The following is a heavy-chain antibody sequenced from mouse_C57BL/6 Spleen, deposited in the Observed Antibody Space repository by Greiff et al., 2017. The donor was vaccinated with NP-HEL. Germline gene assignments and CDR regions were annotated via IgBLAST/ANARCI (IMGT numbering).Heavy chain of an antibody. CDR2: IYPGDGDT. D-gene: IGHD1-1*01. CDR3: AREEYYGSRTWFAY. CDR1: GYAFSSSW. V-gene: IGHV1-82*01. J-gene: IGHJ3*01. Sequence: VQLQESGPELVKPGASVKISCKASGYAFSSSWMNWVKQRPGKGLEWIGRIYPGDGDTNYNGKFKGKATLTADKSSSTAYMQLSSLTSEDSAVYFCAREEYYGSRTWFAYWGQGTLVTVSA.